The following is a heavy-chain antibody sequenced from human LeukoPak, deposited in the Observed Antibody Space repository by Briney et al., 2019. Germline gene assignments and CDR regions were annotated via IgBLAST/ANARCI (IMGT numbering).Heavy chain of an antibody. J-gene: IGHJ1*01. V-gene: IGHV4-30-4*01. Sequence: KPSETLSLTCTVSGGSIRSGDYYWRWIRQPPGKGLEWIGYIYYSGSTHYNPSLKSRVSISLDTSKNQFSLKLTSVTAADTAVYYCARRDGYESFQHWGQGTLVIVSS. CDR3: ARRDGYESFQH. CDR2: IYYSGST. D-gene: IGHD5-24*01. CDR1: GGSIRSGDYY.